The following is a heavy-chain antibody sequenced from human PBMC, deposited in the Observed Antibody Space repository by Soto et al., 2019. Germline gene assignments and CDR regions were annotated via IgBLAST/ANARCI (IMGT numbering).Heavy chain of an antibody. CDR2: INHGGST. Sequence: SETLSLTCAAYGGSLSGYYWSWIRQPPGKGLEWIGEINHGGSTNYNPSLKSRVTISVDTSKNQFSLKLSTVTAADTAVYYCVRGRDYDDSSGYYRGSSGVYYDYGMDFWGQGTPVTVSS. CDR3: VRGRDYDDSSGYYRGSSGVYYDYGMDF. J-gene: IGHJ6*02. V-gene: IGHV4-34*01. CDR1: GGSLSGYY. D-gene: IGHD3-22*01.